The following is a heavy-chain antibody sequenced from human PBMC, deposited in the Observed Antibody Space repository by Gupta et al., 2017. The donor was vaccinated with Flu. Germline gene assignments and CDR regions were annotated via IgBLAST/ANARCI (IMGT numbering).Heavy chain of an antibody. CDR2: ISGSGGST. CDR3: AKTYSGSKRNSYYYGMDV. CDR1: GFTFNSYA. V-gene: IGHV3-23*01. J-gene: IGHJ6*02. Sequence: EVQLLESGGGLVQPGGSLRLSCVASGFTFNSYAMNWVRQAPGKGLEWVSAISGSGGSTYYADSVKGRFTISRDNFKNTLYLQMNSLRAEDTAVYYCAKTYSGSKRNSYYYGMDVWGQGTTVTVSS. D-gene: IGHD1-26*01.